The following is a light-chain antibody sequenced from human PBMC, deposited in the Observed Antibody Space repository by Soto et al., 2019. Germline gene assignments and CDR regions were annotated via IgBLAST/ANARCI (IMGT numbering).Light chain of an antibody. CDR3: TSYTSDSSVI. V-gene: IGLV2-14*03. J-gene: IGLJ2*01. Sequence: QSALTQPASVSGSPGQSVTISCTGTSSDIGGYRYVSWYQQRPGKAPKLTIHDVTNRPSGVSDHFSGSKSGNTASLTISGLQAEDEADYYCTSYTSDSSVIFGRGTKLTVL. CDR1: SSDIGGYRY. CDR2: DVT.